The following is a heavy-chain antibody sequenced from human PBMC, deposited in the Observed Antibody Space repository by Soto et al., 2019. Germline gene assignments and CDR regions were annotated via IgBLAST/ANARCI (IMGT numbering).Heavy chain of an antibody. V-gene: IGHV3-23*01. CDR2: ISGSGGST. CDR3: AKRNPSYCGGDCYADAFDI. CDR1: GFTFSSYA. D-gene: IGHD2-21*02. J-gene: IGHJ3*02. Sequence: GGSLRLSCAASGFTFSSYAMGWVRQAPGKGLEWVSAISGSGGSTYYADSVKGRFTISRDNSKNTLYLQMNSLRAEDTAVYYCAKRNPSYCGGDCYADAFDIWGQGTMVTVSS.